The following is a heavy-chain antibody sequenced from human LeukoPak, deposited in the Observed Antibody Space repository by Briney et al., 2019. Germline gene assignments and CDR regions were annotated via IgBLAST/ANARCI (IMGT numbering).Heavy chain of an antibody. Sequence: GGSLRLSCAASGFTFSDYYMSWIRQAPGKGLEWVSYISSSGGTIYYADSVKGRFTISRDNAKNSLYLQMNSLRAEDTAVYYCARYYYDSSGYYWGYDYWGQGTLVTVSS. CDR2: ISSSGGTI. J-gene: IGHJ4*02. CDR3: ARYYYDSSGYYWGYDY. CDR1: GFTFSDYY. V-gene: IGHV3-11*01. D-gene: IGHD3-22*01.